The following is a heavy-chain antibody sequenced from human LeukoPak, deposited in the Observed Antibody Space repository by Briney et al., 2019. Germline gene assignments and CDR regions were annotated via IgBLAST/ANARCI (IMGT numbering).Heavy chain of an antibody. CDR1: GFTFSSYA. CDR3: AKDRGNDYGGQGALEP. CDR2: ISGSGGST. D-gene: IGHD4-23*01. J-gene: IGHJ5*02. V-gene: IGHV3-23*01. Sequence: GGSLRLSCAASGFTFSSYAMSWVRQAPGKGLEWVSAISGSGGSTYYADSVKGRFTISRDNSKNTLHLQMNSLRAEDTAVYYCAKDRGNDYGGQGALEPWGQGTLVTVSS.